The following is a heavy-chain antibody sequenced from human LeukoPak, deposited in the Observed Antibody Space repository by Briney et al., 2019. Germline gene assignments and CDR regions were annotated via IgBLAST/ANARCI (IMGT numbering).Heavy chain of an antibody. D-gene: IGHD2-2*01. CDR3: ARLTCSSTSCYVAAAGNFDY. V-gene: IGHV4-34*01. Sequence: SETLSLTCAVYGGSFSGYYWSWIRQPPGKGLEWIGEINHSGSTNYNPSLKSRVTISVDTSKNQFSLKLSSVTAADTAVYYCARLTCSSTSCYVAAAGNFDYWGQGTLVTVSS. CDR1: GGSFSGYY. CDR2: INHSGST. J-gene: IGHJ4*02.